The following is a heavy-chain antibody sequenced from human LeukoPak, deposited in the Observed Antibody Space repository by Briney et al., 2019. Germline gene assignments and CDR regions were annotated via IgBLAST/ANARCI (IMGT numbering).Heavy chain of an antibody. V-gene: IGHV3-30*18. D-gene: IGHD2-8*02. CDR1: GFTFSNAW. CDR3: AKDREGGVYFDAFDI. J-gene: IGHJ3*02. Sequence: PGGSLRLSCAASGFTFSNAWMSWVRQAPGKGLEWVAIISFDGDNKYYADSVKGRFTISRDNSKNMLYLQMNSLRAEDTAVYYCAKDREGGVYFDAFDIWGQGTMVTVSS. CDR2: ISFDGDNK.